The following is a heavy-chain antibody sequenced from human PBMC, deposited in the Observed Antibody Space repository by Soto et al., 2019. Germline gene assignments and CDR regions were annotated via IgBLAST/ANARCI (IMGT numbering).Heavy chain of an antibody. CDR1: GGSFSGYY. V-gene: IGHV4-34*01. D-gene: IGHD2-2*01. CDR3: ARGKIVVPAATFDY. CDR2: INHSGST. Sequence: QVQLQQWGAGLLKPSETLSLTCAVYGGSFSGYYWSWIRQPPGKGLEWIGEINHSGSTNYNPSLKSRVTISVDTSKNQLSLKLSSVTAADTAVYYCARGKIVVPAATFDYWGQGTLVTVSS. J-gene: IGHJ4*02.